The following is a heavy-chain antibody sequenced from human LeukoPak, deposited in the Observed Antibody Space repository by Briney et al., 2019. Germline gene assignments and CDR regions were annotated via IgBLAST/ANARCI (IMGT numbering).Heavy chain of an antibody. CDR3: ARARTHYYDSSGLSWFDP. D-gene: IGHD3-22*01. Sequence: SQTLSLTCTVSGDSITSGNYYWSWIRQLPGMGLEWIGNVFSSGSAYHNPSLKSRVSLSVDTSKNQFSLRLSSVTAADTAVYYCARARTHYYDSSGLSWFDPWGQGTLVTVSS. CDR1: GDSITSGNYY. CDR2: VFSSGSA. V-gene: IGHV4-31*03. J-gene: IGHJ5*02.